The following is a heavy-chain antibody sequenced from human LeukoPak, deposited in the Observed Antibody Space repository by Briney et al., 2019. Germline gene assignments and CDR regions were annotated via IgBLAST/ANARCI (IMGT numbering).Heavy chain of an antibody. CDR2: INHSGST. J-gene: IGHJ4*02. Sequence: PSETLSLTCAVYGGSFSGYYWSWIRQPPGKGLEWIGEINHSGSTNYNPSLKSRVTISVDTSKNQFSLKLSSVTAADTAVYYCARKAQQLVPFDYWGQGTLVTVSS. CDR3: ARKAQQLVPFDY. CDR1: GGSFSGYY. V-gene: IGHV4-34*01. D-gene: IGHD6-13*01.